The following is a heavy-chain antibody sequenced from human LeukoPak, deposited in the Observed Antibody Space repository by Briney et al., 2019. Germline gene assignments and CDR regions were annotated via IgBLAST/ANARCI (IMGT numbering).Heavy chain of an antibody. CDR1: GGSISSSNYY. CDR3: ASSSGWYSGVDY. D-gene: IGHD6-19*01. Sequence: SRTLSLTCSVSGGSISSSNYYWSWIRQPAGKGLEWIGRIYTSGSTNYNPSLKSRVTMSVDTSKNQFSLKLSSVTAADTAVYYCASSSGWYSGVDYWGQGTLVTVSS. V-gene: IGHV4-61*02. J-gene: IGHJ4*02. CDR2: IYTSGST.